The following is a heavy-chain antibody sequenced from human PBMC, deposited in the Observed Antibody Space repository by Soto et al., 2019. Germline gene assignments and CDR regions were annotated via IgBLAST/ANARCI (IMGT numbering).Heavy chain of an antibody. CDR3: TSPWYSSGSGY. J-gene: IGHJ4*02. Sequence: EVQLVESGGGLVQPGGSLKLSCAASEFTFSGSTMHWVRQASGKGLEWVGRIRTKANSYATAYAASVKGRFTISRDDSKNTAYLQMNSLKTEDTAVYYCTSPWYSSGSGYWGQGTLVTVSS. CDR2: IRTKANSYAT. CDR1: EFTFSGST. V-gene: IGHV3-73*01. D-gene: IGHD6-19*01.